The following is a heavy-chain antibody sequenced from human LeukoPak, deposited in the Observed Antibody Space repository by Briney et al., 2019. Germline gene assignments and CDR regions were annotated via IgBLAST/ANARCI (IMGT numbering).Heavy chain of an antibody. CDR2: ISTDGSFT. CDR3: ARGYSSGLHFDY. V-gene: IGHV3-74*01. D-gene: IGHD6-19*01. CDR1: GFTFSNYL. J-gene: IGHJ4*02. Sequence: RAGGSLRLSCAASGFTFSNYLMHWVRQTPGKGLVLISRISTDGSFTNYADSVKGRFTISRDNAKNTLYLQMNSLRAEDTAVYYCARGYSSGLHFDYWGQGTLVTVSS.